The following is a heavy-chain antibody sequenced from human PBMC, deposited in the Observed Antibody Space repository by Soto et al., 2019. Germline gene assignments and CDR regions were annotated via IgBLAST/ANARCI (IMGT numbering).Heavy chain of an antibody. V-gene: IGHV1-24*01. J-gene: IGHJ4*02. CDR2: FDPEDGET. CDR1: GYPLTELS. D-gene: IGHD3-9*01. CDR3: ATARVVLRYFDWLLIDY. Sequence: GSVKVFSKVSGYPLTELSIHLVRQAPGKGLEWIGGFDPEDGETIYAQKFQGRVTMTEDTSTDTAYMELRSLRSEDTAVYYCATARVVLRYFDWLLIDYWGQGTMVTVSS.